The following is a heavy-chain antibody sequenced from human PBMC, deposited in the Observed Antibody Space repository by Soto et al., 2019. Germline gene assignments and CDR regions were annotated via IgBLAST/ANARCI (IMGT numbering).Heavy chain of an antibody. D-gene: IGHD2-8*01. V-gene: IGHV1-69*13. CDR3: ARSRCSKCVCYKLSPGLDG. Sequence: SVKVSCKASVGTFSSYAISWVRQAPGQGLEWMGGIIPIFGTANYAQKFQGRVTITADESTSTAYMELSSLRFEDTAVYYGARSRCSKCVCYKLSPGLDGSGLGTTVTVSS. CDR1: VGTFSSYA. CDR2: IIPIFGTA. J-gene: IGHJ6*01.